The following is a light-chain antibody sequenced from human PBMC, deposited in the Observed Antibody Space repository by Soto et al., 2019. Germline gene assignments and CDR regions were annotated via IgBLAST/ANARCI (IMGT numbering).Light chain of an antibody. CDR3: QQYKSYPYT. J-gene: IGKJ3*01. Sequence: DIQMTQSPSSLSAFVGDRVTITCRASQGISSNLAWFQQKPGKAPKSLIYGASTLQPGVPSKFSGSGSGTDFTLTISSLQTEDFASYYCQQYKSYPYTFGPGTKVDI. CDR1: QGISSN. CDR2: GAS. V-gene: IGKV1-16*02.